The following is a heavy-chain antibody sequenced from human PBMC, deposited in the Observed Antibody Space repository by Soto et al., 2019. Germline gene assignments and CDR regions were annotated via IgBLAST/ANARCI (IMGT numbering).Heavy chain of an antibody. V-gene: IGHV1-69*06. D-gene: IGHD2-8*01. CDR3: ARVSWVYAGRKPLFDY. J-gene: IGHJ4*02. CDR1: GGTFSSYA. CDR2: IIPIFGTA. Sequence: SVKVSCKASGGTFSSYAVSWVRQAPGQGLEWMGGIIPIFGTANYAQKFQGRVTITADKSTSTAYMELSSLRSEDTAVYYCARVSWVYAGRKPLFDYWGQGTLVTDSS.